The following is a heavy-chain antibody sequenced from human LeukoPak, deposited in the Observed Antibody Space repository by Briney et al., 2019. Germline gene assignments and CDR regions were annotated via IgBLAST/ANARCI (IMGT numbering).Heavy chain of an antibody. CDR3: ARAAFGNYRPDYYYYLDV. J-gene: IGHJ6*03. Sequence: SETLSLTCTVSSGSISSHHWSWIRQPPGEALEWIEYIYYSGSTNYNPSLKSRVTISVDTSKNQFSLKLSSVTAADTAVYYCARAAFGNYRPDYYYYLDVWGKGTTVTISS. V-gene: IGHV4-59*11. CDR1: SGSISSHH. D-gene: IGHD4-11*01. CDR2: IYYSGST.